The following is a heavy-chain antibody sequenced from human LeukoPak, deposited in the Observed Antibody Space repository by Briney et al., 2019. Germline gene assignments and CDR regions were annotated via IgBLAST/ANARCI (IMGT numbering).Heavy chain of an antibody. J-gene: IGHJ4*02. V-gene: IGHV4-59*01. CDR3: ARDASRGHDF. Sequence: KTSETLSLTCTVSGGSISNYYWSWIRQPPGKGLEWIGYIYYTGSTTYNPSLKNRVTISIATSKTQFSLSLTSVTSADTAVYYCARDASRGHDFWGQGTLVTVSS. CDR1: GGSISNYY. D-gene: IGHD3-16*01. CDR2: IYYTGST.